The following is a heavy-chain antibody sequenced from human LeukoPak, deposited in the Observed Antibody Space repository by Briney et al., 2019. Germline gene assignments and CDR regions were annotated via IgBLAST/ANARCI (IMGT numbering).Heavy chain of an antibody. J-gene: IGHJ6*03. Sequence: GGSLRLSCAASGFNFDDYAMHWVRQAPGKGLEWLSLITWDGDYSNYADSVRGRFTIPRDNSKNSLYLQMNSLRAEGTALYYCAKGHTIFGVVIQDYMDVWGKGTTVTVSS. CDR1: GFNFDDYA. V-gene: IGHV3-43D*03. CDR2: ITWDGDYS. D-gene: IGHD3-3*01. CDR3: AKGHTIFGVVIQDYMDV.